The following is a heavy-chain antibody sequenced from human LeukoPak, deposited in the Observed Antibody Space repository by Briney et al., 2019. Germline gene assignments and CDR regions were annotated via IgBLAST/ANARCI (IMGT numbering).Heavy chain of an antibody. V-gene: IGHV3-21*01. Sequence: PGGSLRLSCAASGFTFSSYSMNWVRQAPGKGLEWVSSISSSSSYIYYADSVKGRFTISRDNAKNSLYLQMNSLRAEDTAVYYCARVTVAGTLVNAFDIWGQGTMVTVSS. CDR3: ARVTVAGTLVNAFDI. CDR2: ISSSSSYI. CDR1: GFTFSSYS. D-gene: IGHD6-19*01. J-gene: IGHJ3*02.